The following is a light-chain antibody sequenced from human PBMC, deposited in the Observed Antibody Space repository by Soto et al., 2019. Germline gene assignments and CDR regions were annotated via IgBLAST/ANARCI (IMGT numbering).Light chain of an antibody. J-gene: IGKJ5*01. CDR1: QSVTYN. CDR2: GAS. Sequence: ETTLTQSPATLSASPGERVTLSCRATQSVTYNLAWYQQKPGQAPRLLIYGASNRATGIPARFSGSGSGTDFTLTISSLEPEDFAVYYCQQHFNGPITFGQGTRLEIK. CDR3: QQHFNGPIT. V-gene: IGKV3D-15*01.